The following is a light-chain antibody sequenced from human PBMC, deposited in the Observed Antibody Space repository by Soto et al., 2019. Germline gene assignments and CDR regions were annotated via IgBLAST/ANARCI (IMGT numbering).Light chain of an antibody. J-gene: IGKJ1*01. CDR2: GAS. Sequence: DIQMTQSPSSLSASVGDRVTFSCRASQDITHFLAWYQQKPGKVPKLLIYGASTLQSGVPSRFSGSGSGTDFTLTSTSLQPEDVATYFCQTYSSALWTFGQGTSVEIK. CDR1: QDITHF. V-gene: IGKV1-27*01. CDR3: QTYSSALWT.